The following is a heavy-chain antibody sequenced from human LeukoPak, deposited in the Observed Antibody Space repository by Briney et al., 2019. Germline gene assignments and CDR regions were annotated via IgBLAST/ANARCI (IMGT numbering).Heavy chain of an antibody. CDR1: GFTFSSYE. D-gene: IGHD3-10*01. Sequence: QPGGSLRLSCAASGFTFSSYEMNWVRQAPGKGLEWVSYISSSGSTIYYADSVKGRFTISRDNSKNTLYLQMNSLRAEDTAVYYCASAPLYYGSTDWYFDLWGRGTLVTVSS. V-gene: IGHV3-48*03. CDR2: ISSSGSTI. J-gene: IGHJ2*01. CDR3: ASAPLYYGSTDWYFDL.